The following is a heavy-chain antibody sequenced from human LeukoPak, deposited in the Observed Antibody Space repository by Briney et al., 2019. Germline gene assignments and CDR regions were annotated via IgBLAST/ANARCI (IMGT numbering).Heavy chain of an antibody. CDR2: ISGNGGST. D-gene: IGHD1-26*01. V-gene: IGHV3-23*01. J-gene: IGHJ3*02. CDR1: GFTFSSYA. CDR3: AKDSPLIVKATRWGRNVFDI. Sequence: PGGSLRLSCAASGFTFSSYAMSWVRQAPGKGLEWVSAISGNGGSTYYADSVKGRFTISRDNSKETLYLLMNSLSAEDTAVYYCAKDSPLIVKATRWGRNVFDIWGQGTMVTVAS.